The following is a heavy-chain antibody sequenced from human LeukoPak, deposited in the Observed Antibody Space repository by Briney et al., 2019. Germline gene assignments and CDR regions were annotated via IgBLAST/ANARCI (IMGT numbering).Heavy chain of an antibody. CDR1: GFTFGDYL. Sequence: PGGSLRLSCTASGFTFGDYLMSWFRQAPGKGLEGIVCISGGTTEYATSVKGRFTISRDDSTSIAYLQMHSLPPADTGVYYCSRGSGWLSVYWGQGTLVTVSS. CDR3: SRGSGWLSVY. J-gene: IGHJ4*02. D-gene: IGHD6-19*01. CDR2: ISGGTT. V-gene: IGHV3-49*03.